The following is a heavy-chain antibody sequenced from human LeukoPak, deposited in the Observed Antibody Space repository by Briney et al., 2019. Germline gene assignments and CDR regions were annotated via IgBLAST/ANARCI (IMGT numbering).Heavy chain of an antibody. CDR1: GFTFSSYA. Sequence: GALRLSCAASGFTFSSYAMSWVRQAPGKGLEWVSAISGSGGSTYYADSVKGRFTISRDNSKNTLYLQMNSLRAEDTAVYYCATATPRITMVRGVLEYWGQGTLVTVSS. V-gene: IGHV3-23*01. CDR2: ISGSGGST. J-gene: IGHJ4*02. CDR3: ATATPRITMVRGVLEY. D-gene: IGHD3-10*01.